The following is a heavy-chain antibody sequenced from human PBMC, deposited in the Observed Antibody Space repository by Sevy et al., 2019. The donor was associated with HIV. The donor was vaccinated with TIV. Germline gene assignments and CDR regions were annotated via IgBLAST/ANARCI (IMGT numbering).Heavy chain of an antibody. J-gene: IGHJ5*02. CDR1: GGAISSSSYC. V-gene: IGHV4-39*01. CDR3: ASQWDTTGYYYA. CDR2: MYYSGST. Sequence: SETLSLTCTVSGGAISSSSYCWSWIRQPPGKGLEWIGSMYYSGSTYYNPSLKSRVTMSVDASKKQFSLKLSSVTAADSAVYYCASQWDTTGYYYAWGQRTLVTVSS. D-gene: IGHD3-22*01.